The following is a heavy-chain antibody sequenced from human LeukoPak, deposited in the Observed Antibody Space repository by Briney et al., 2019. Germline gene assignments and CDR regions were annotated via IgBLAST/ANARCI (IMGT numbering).Heavy chain of an antibody. CDR2: IYYSGST. J-gene: IGHJ6*02. Sequence: PSETLSLTCTVSGGSISSYYWSWIRQPPGKGLEWIGYIYYSGSTNYNPSLKSRVTISVDTSKNQFSLKLSSVTAADTAVYYCARVSLMSYYYYGMDVWGQGTTVTVSS. CDR3: ARVSLMSYYYYGMDV. D-gene: IGHD3-10*02. V-gene: IGHV4-59*08. CDR1: GGSISSYY.